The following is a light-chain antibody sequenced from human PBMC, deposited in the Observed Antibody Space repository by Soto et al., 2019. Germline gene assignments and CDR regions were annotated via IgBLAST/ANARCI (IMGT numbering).Light chain of an antibody. CDR1: QGISSY. CDR2: AAS. J-gene: IGKJ1*01. CDR3: QQYYSYPRT. V-gene: IGKV1-8*01. Sequence: AIRITQSPSSFSASTGDRVTITCRASQGISSYLAWYQQKPGKAPKLLIYAASTLQSGVPSRFSGSGSGTDFTLTISCMQSEDFANYYCQQYYSYPRTFGQGTKVDIK.